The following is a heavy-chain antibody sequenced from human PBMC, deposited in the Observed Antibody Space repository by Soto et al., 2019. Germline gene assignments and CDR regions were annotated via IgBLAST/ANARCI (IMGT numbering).Heavy chain of an antibody. CDR3: ARGFIGSSSWYDSDYYFDY. CDR1: GGSISSGGYS. V-gene: IGHV4-30-2*01. J-gene: IGHJ4*02. D-gene: IGHD6-13*01. CDR2: IYHSGST. Sequence: SETLSLTCAVSGGSISSGGYSWSWIRQPPGKGLEWIGYIYHSGSTYYNTSLKSRVTISVDRSKNQFSLKLSSVTAADTAVYYCARGFIGSSSWYDSDYYFDYWGQGTLVTVSS.